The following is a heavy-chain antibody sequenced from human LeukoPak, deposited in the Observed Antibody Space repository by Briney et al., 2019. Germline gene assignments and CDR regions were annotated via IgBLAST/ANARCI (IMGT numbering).Heavy chain of an antibody. D-gene: IGHD6-19*01. CDR3: ARLGQWLFSVDY. Sequence: SETLSLTCTVSGGSISSYYWSWIRQPPGKGLEWIGYIYYSGSTNYNPSLKSRVTISVDTSKNQLSLKLSSVTAADTAVYYCARLGQWLFSVDYWGQGTLVTVSS. J-gene: IGHJ4*02. V-gene: IGHV4-59*08. CDR2: IYYSGST. CDR1: GGSISSYY.